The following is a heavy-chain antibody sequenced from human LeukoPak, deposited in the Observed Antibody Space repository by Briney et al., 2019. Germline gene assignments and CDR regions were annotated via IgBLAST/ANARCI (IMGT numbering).Heavy chain of an antibody. V-gene: IGHV4-59*01. CDR1: GGSISGFY. CDR2: IFYSGTT. CDR3: ARTYSSSSVDC. J-gene: IGHJ4*02. Sequence: SETLSLTCTVSGGSISGFYWGWIRQPPGKGLEWIGYIFYSGTTSYNPSLKNRVTISVDTSKNQFSLNVSSVTAADTAIYYCARTYSSSSVDCWGQGTLVTVSS. D-gene: IGHD6-6*01.